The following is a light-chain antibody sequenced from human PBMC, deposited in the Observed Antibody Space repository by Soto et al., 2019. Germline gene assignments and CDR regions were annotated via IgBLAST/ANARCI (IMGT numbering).Light chain of an antibody. V-gene: IGKV3-20*01. CDR1: QSVSSNN. CDR3: QQYGSSPWT. J-gene: IGKJ1*01. Sequence: EIVMTQSPATLSVSPGEIATLSCSASQSVSSNNLVWYQQKPGQAPRLLIYGASYRAAGIPDRFSGSGSGTDFTLTISRLEPEDFALYYCQQYGSSPWTFGQGTKVDIK. CDR2: GAS.